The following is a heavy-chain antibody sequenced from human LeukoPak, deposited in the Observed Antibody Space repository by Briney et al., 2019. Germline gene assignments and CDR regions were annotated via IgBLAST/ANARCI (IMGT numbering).Heavy chain of an antibody. V-gene: IGHV3-23*01. J-gene: IGHJ4*02. Sequence: GGSLRLSCAASGFTFSSYAMSWVRQAPGEGLEWVSAISGSGGSTYYADSVKGRFTISRDNSKNTLYLQMNSLRAEDTAVYYCAKCLGCYDFWSGYSAPDYWGQGTLVTVSS. CDR1: GFTFSSYA. CDR2: ISGSGGST. CDR3: AKCLGCYDFWSGYSAPDY. D-gene: IGHD3-3*01.